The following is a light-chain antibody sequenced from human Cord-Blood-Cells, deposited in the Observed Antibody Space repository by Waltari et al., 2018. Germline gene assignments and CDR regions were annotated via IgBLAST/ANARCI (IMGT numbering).Light chain of an antibody. J-gene: IGLJ3*02. V-gene: IGLV2-14*01. CDR1: RSDVGGYNY. CDR2: EVS. Sequence: QSALPQPASVSGSPGQSIPIPCTGTRSDVGGYNYVSWYQQHPGKASKLMIYEVSNRPSGVSNRFSGSKSGNTASLTISGLQAEDEADYYCSSYTSSSTWVFGGGTKLTVL. CDR3: SSYTSSSTWV.